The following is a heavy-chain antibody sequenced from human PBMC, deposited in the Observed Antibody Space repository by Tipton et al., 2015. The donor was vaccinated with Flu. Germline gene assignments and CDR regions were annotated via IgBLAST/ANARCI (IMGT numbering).Heavy chain of an antibody. D-gene: IGHD3-22*01. CDR3: ASGNFYDSSGYFAF. Sequence: LRLSCTVSGDSINNNYWSWVRQPAGKGLEWIGRTHTNGNTNYNSSFGSRLTMSVDTSKSQFSMTLTSVTVADTAVYYCASGNFYDSSGYFAFWGQGILVTVSS. J-gene: IGHJ4*02. CDR2: THTNGNT. V-gene: IGHV4-4*07. CDR1: GDSINNNY.